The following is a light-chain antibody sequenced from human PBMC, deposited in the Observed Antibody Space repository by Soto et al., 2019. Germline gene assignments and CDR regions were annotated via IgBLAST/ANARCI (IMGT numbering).Light chain of an antibody. V-gene: IGKV1-39*01. CDR2: AAS. CDR1: QTISSW. CDR3: QQSYSTPIT. Sequence: DIQMTQSPSTLSRSVGDTVTITCRASQTISSWLAWYQQKPGKAPKLLIYAASSLQSGVPSRFSGSGSGTDFTLTISSLQPEDFATYYCQQSYSTPITFGQGTRLEIK. J-gene: IGKJ5*01.